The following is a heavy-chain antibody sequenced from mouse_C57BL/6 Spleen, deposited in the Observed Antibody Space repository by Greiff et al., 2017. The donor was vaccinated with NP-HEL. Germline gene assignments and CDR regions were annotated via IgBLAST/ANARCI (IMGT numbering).Heavy chain of an antibody. J-gene: IGHJ2*01. Sequence: QVQLQQPGAELVKPGASVKVSCKASGYTFTSYWMHWVKQRPGQGLEWIGRIHPSDSDTNYNQKFKGKATSTVDKSSSTAYMQLSSLTSEDSAVYYCAIDSTLYGSSWYYFDYWGQGTTLTVSS. D-gene: IGHD1-1*01. CDR1: GYTFTSYW. CDR2: IHPSDSDT. CDR3: AIDSTLYGSSWYYFDY. V-gene: IGHV1-74*01.